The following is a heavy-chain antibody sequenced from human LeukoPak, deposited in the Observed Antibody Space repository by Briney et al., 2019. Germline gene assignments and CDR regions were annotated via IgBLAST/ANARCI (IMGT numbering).Heavy chain of an antibody. CDR2: INHSGYT. V-gene: IGHV4-34*01. Sequence: SETLSLTCAVYGESSFSSYFWSWIRQTPGGALEWIGEINHSGYTNYNPSLKSRVTLSIDTSKNQFSLRLNSVTAADTAVYYCSRQVVGNDYWGQGTLVTVSS. J-gene: IGHJ4*02. CDR3: SRQVVGNDY. D-gene: IGHD3-22*01. CDR1: GESSFSSYF.